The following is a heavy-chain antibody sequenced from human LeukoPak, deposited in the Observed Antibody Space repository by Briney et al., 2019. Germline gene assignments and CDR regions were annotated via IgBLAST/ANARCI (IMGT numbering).Heavy chain of an antibody. CDR2: IYYSGST. Sequence: PSETLSLTYTVSGGSISSYDWSWIRQPPGKGLEWIGYIYYSGSTNCNPSLKSRVTISVDTSKNQFSLKLSSVTAADTAVYYCARDFRTTMVRGARYYYYGMDVWGQGTTVTVSS. D-gene: IGHD3-10*01. J-gene: IGHJ6*02. CDR1: GGSISSYD. V-gene: IGHV4-59*01. CDR3: ARDFRTTMVRGARYYYYGMDV.